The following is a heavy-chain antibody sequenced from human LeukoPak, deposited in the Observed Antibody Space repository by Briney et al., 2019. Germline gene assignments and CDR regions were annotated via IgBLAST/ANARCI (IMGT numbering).Heavy chain of an antibody. CDR2: SKNRRNGYNI. Sequence: GGSLRLSCAASGFIFSDHYIDWVRQAPGKGLEWIGCSKNRRNGYNIDYAASVKGRFSISRDDSKNSLYLQMNSPKTEDTAVYYGVRWDSGRPGDWGQGTLVTVSS. CDR3: VRWDSGRPGD. CDR1: GFIFSDHY. J-gene: IGHJ4*02. V-gene: IGHV3-72*01. D-gene: IGHD1-26*01.